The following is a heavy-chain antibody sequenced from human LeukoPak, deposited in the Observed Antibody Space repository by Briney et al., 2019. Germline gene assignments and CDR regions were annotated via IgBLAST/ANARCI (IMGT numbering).Heavy chain of an antibody. CDR1: GYTFSSYA. V-gene: IGHV3-30-3*01. CDR3: ARDPVTQYYFDY. D-gene: IGHD4-17*01. CDR2: ISYDGSNK. J-gene: IGHJ4*02. Sequence: GGSLRLSCAASGYTFSSYAMHWVRQAPGKRLEWVAVISYDGSNKYYADSVKGRFTISRDNSKNTLYLQMNSLRAEDTAVYYCARDPVTQYYFDYWGQGTLVTVSS.